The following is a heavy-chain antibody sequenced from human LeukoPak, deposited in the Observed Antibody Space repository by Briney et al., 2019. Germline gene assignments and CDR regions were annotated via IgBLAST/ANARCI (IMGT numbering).Heavy chain of an antibody. Sequence: GRSLRLSCAASGFTFSSYWMHWVRQAPGKGLVWVSRINSDGSSTNYADSVKGRFTISRDNAKNTLYLQMNSLRADDTAVYYCARGGYYSKDWFDPWGQGTLVTVSS. J-gene: IGHJ5*02. CDR3: ARGGYYSKDWFDP. V-gene: IGHV3-74*01. CDR1: GFTFSSYW. D-gene: IGHD3-22*01. CDR2: INSDGSST.